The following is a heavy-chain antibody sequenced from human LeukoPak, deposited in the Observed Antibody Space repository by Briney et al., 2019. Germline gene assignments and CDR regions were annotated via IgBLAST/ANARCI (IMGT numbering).Heavy chain of an antibody. CDR2: IEYDGNNK. CDR1: GCTLRSYG. V-gene: IGHV3-30*02. CDR3: ATPGGESYVGFDY. Sequence: GGTLRLSCAASGCTLRSYGMHWVREAPGKGRESGAFIEYDGNNKIDLDSVKGRFISSSDNSNNTLYVQMNSLRREDCAVYSSATPGGESYVGFDYWGQGTLVTVSS. D-gene: IGHD2-8*02. J-gene: IGHJ4*02.